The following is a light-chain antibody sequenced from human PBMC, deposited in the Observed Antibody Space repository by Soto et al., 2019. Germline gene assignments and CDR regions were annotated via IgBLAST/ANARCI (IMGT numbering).Light chain of an antibody. Sequence: QSALTQPASVSGSPGQSITISCTGTSSDVGGYNYVSWYQQFPGKAPQLMIYEVSNRPSGISNRFSGSKSGNTASLTISGLQAEDEADYYCISYTSGSSPYVFGTGTKLTVL. V-gene: IGLV2-14*01. CDR1: SSDVGGYNY. J-gene: IGLJ1*01. CDR2: EVS. CDR3: ISYTSGSSPYV.